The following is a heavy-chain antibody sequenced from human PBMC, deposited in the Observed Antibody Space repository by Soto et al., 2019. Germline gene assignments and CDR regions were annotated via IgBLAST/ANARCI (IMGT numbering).Heavy chain of an antibody. D-gene: IGHD3-10*01. J-gene: IGHJ6*02. CDR3: AKDRSSGSPYYGMDF. CDR2: FKWNSGDV. CDR1: GFTFGDYA. Sequence: GGSLRLSCAASGFTFGDYAMHWVRQVPGKGLEWVSGFKWNSGDVGYADSVKGRFTISRDNAKNSLYLQMNSLRPEDTAVYYCAKDRSSGSPYYGMDFWGQGTMVTVSS. V-gene: IGHV3-9*01.